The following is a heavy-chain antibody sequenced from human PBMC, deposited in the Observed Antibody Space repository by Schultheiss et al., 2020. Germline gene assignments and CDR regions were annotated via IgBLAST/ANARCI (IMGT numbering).Heavy chain of an antibody. CDR3: AKDVDIAVAGPEDY. CDR1: GFTFSSYA. CDR2: ISGSGGST. J-gene: IGHJ4*02. D-gene: IGHD6-19*01. Sequence: GGSLRLSCAASGFTFSSYAMNWVRQALGKGLEWVSAISGSGGSTYYADSVKGRFTISRDNSKNTLYLQMFSLRAEDTAVYYCAKDVDIAVAGPEDYWGQGTLVTVSS. V-gene: IGHV3-23*01.